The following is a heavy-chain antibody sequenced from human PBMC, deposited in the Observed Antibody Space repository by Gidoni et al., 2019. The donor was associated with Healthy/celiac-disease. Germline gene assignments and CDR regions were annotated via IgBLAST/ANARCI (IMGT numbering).Heavy chain of an antibody. CDR3: ARTSGYNWFDP. CDR2: ISGSGGST. J-gene: IGHJ5*02. D-gene: IGHD2-8*01. CDR1: GFTFSSSA. V-gene: IGHV3-23*01. Sequence: EVQLLESGGGLVQPGGSLRLSCAASGFTFSSSAMSWVRQAPGKGLGWVSAISGSGGSTYYADSVKGRFTISRDNSKNTLYLQMNSLRAEDTAVYYCARTSGYNWFDPWGQGTLVTVSS.